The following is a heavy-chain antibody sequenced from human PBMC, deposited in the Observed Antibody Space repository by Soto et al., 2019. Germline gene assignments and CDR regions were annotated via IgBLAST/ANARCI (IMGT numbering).Heavy chain of an antibody. CDR1: GFTFSSYA. V-gene: IGHV3-30-3*01. D-gene: IGHD5-18*01. J-gene: IGHJ4*02. CDR3: ARGSQLWFYFDY. Sequence: QVQLVESGGGVVQPGRSLRLSCAASGFTFSSYAMHWVRQTPGKGLEWVAVISYDGSNKYYADSVKGRFTISRDNSKNTLYLQMNSLRAEDTAVYYCARGSQLWFYFDYWGQGTLVTVSS. CDR2: ISYDGSNK.